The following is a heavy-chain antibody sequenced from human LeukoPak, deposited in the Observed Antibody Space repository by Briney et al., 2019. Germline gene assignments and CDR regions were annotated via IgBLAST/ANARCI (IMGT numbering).Heavy chain of an antibody. CDR1: GGTFSSYA. D-gene: IGHD6-13*01. CDR3: AIKQLGHSSSWYGHYYYGMDV. J-gene: IGHJ6*02. CDR2: IIPILGIA. V-gene: IGHV1-69*04. Sequence: GASVKVSCKASGGTFSSYAISWVRQAPGQGLEWMGRIIPILGIANYAQKFQGRVTITADRSTSTAYMELSSLRSEDTAVYYCAIKQLGHSSSWYGHYYYGMDVWGQGTTVTVSS.